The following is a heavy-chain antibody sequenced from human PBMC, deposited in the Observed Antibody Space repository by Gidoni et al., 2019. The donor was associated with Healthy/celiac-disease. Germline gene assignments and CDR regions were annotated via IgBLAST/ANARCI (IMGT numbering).Heavy chain of an antibody. V-gene: IGHV3-30-3*01. CDR3: ARERYQLLYLYYYGMDV. J-gene: IGHJ6*02. CDR2: ISYDGSNK. D-gene: IGHD2-2*02. Sequence: QVQLVESGGGVVQPGRSLRLSCEASGLTFSSCAMHWVRQAPGKGLEWVAVISYDGSNKYDADSVKGRFTISRDNSKNTLYLQMNSLRAEDTAVYYCARERYQLLYLYYYGMDVWGQGTTVTVSS. CDR1: GLTFSSCA.